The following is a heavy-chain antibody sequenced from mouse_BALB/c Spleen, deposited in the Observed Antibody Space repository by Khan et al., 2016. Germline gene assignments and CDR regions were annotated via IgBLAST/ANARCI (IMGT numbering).Heavy chain of an antibody. CDR3: ASGVGYVY. J-gene: IGHJ3*01. V-gene: IGHV3-1*02. CDR1: GYSITSGYG. Sequence: EVQLVESGPDLVKPSQSLSLTCTVTGYSITSGYGWHWIRQFPGNKLEWMGYIHYSGSTNYNPSLKSRISITRDTSKNQFFLQLNSVTTEDTATHFCASGVGYVYWGQGTLVTVSA. D-gene: IGHD1-3*01. CDR2: IHYSGST.